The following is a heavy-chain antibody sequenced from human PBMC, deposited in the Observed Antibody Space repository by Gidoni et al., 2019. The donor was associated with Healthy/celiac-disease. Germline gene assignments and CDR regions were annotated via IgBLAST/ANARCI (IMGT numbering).Heavy chain of an antibody. CDR2: ISWNSGSI. CDR1: GFTFDDYA. CDR3: AKDRGGITGTGKSSLGFDY. J-gene: IGHJ4*02. V-gene: IGHV3-9*01. Sequence: EVQLVESGGGLVQPGRSLRLSCAASGFTFDDYAMTWVRQAPGKGLEWVSGISWNSGSIGYADSVKGRFTISRDNAKNSLYLQMNSLRAEDTALYYCAKDRGGITGTGKSSLGFDYWGQGTLVTVSS. D-gene: IGHD1-20*01.